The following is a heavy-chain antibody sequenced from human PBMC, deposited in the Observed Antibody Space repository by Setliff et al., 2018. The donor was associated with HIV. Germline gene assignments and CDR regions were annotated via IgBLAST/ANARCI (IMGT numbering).Heavy chain of an antibody. Sequence: PGGSLRLSCAASGFTFSSYWIIWVRQAPGKGLEWVANINQDGSEKYHVDSVKGRFTISRDNVKNSLYLQMNSLRAEDTAVYYCARAPSPSYYYDSSGYYYAYYFDYWGQGTLVTVSS. CDR3: ARAPSPSYYYDSSGYYYAYYFDY. V-gene: IGHV3-7*01. J-gene: IGHJ4*02. CDR2: INQDGSEK. CDR1: GFTFSSYW. D-gene: IGHD3-22*01.